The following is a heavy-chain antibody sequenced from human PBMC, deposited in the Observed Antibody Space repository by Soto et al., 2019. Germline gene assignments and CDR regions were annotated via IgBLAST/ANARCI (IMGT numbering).Heavy chain of an antibody. CDR2: ISSSSTM. CDR3: ARGDYYYYGLDV. V-gene: IGHV3-48*02. Sequence: PGGSLRLSCAASGFTFSDYSMNWVRQAPGEGLEWLSSISSSSTMYYADSVKGRFTISRDDAKNSLYLQMNSLRDEDTAVYYCARGDYYYYGLDVWGQGTTVTVSS. J-gene: IGHJ6*02. CDR1: GFTFSDYS. D-gene: IGHD3-16*01.